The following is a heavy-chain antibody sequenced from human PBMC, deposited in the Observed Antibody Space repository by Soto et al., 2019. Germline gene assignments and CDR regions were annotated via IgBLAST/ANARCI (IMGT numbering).Heavy chain of an antibody. CDR3: ARVRFGDWGYAMDV. D-gene: IGHD3-10*01. J-gene: IGHJ6*02. CDR2: ISSSGTSI. Sequence: QVQLVESGGGLVKPGGSLRLSCAVSGVTFSDCYMNWIRQAPGKGLEWVSYISSSGTSINYAGSVKGRFTISRDNAKNSLYLQMNSLRAEDTAMYYCARVRFGDWGYAMDVWGQGTTVTVSS. CDR1: GVTFSDCY. V-gene: IGHV3-11*01.